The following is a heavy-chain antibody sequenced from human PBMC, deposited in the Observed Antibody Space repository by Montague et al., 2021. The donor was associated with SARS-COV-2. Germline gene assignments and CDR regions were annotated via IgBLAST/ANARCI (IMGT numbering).Heavy chain of an antibody. Sequence: SETLSLTCTVSGGSISGYFWSWIRQSPGKGLEWIGYIYYSGTTKYSPALKSRVAISLETSKNQFSLKLNSVTAADTAAYYCAATDYSASGKYDFWGQGTWVTVSS. CDR3: AATDYSASGKYDF. CDR1: GGSISGYF. J-gene: IGHJ4*02. V-gene: IGHV4-59*08. CDR2: IYYSGTT. D-gene: IGHD3-10*01.